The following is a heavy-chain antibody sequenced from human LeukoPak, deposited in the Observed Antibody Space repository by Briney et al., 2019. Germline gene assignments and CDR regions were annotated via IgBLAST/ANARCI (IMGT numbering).Heavy chain of an antibody. V-gene: IGHV4-34*01. CDR2: INHSGST. CDR1: GASFSGYY. CDR3: ARGGGSGLTDY. D-gene: IGHD6-19*01. Sequence: SATLSLTCAVYGASFSGYYWSWIRQPPGKGLEWIGEINHSGSTNYNPSLKSRVTISVDTSKNQFSLKLSSVTAADTALYYCARGGGSGLTDYWGQGTLVTVSS. J-gene: IGHJ4*02.